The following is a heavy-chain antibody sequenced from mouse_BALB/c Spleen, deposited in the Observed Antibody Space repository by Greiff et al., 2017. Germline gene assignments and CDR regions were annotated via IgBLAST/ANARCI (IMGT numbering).Heavy chain of an antibody. J-gene: IGHJ4*01. CDR2: INPSTGGT. V-gene: IGHV1-42*01. CDR1: GYSFTDYY. CDR3: AREYVVEGAMDY. D-gene: IGHD1-1*01. Sequence: VQLQQSGPELVKTGASVKISCKASGYSFTDYYMHWVKQSPEKSFEWIGEINPSTGGTSYNQKFKGKATLTVDKSSSTAYMQLKSLTSEDSAVYYCAREYVVEGAMDYWGQGTSVTVSS.